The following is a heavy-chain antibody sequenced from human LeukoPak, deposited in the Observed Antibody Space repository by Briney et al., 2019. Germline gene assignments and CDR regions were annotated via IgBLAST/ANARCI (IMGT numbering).Heavy chain of an antibody. D-gene: IGHD3-22*01. CDR1: GFTFSSYS. Sequence: GGSLRLSCAASGFTFSSYSMNWVRQAPGKRLEWVSSISSSSRYIYYADSVKGRFTISRDNAKNSLCLQMNSLRAEDTAVYYCARDLDPLGGYYGYWGQGTLVTVSS. V-gene: IGHV3-21*01. CDR3: ARDLDPLGGYYGY. CDR2: ISSSSRYI. J-gene: IGHJ4*02.